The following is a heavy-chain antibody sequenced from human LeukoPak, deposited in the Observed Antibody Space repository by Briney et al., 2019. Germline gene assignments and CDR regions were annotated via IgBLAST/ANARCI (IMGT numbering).Heavy chain of an antibody. J-gene: IGHJ4*02. Sequence: ASVKVSCKASGYTFSDYYIHWLRQAPGQGLEWMGWIKPNGGVTNYARNSQGRITMTRDTSISTAFMELSSLRSDDTAVYYCARPSYCGAGCYYYFDYWGQGTLVTVSS. CDR1: GYTFSDYY. CDR2: IKPNGGVT. V-gene: IGHV1-2*02. D-gene: IGHD2-21*02. CDR3: ARPSYCGAGCYYYFDY.